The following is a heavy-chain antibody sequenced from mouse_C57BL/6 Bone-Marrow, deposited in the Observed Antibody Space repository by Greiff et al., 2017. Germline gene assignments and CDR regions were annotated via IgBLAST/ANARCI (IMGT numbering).Heavy chain of an antibody. V-gene: IGHV1-9*01. CDR1: GYTFTGYW. Sequence: QVQLQQSGAELMKPGASVKLSCKATGYTFTGYWIEWVKQRPGHGLEWIGEILPGSGSSNYNEKFTGKATFTAETSSNTAYMQLGSLTTEDSAIYYCASLRPWFAYWGQGTLVTVSA. CDR3: ASLRPWFAY. D-gene: IGHD1-2*01. J-gene: IGHJ3*01. CDR2: ILPGSGSS.